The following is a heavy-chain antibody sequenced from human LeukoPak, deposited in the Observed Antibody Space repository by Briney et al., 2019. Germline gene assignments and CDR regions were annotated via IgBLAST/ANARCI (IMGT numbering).Heavy chain of an antibody. V-gene: IGHV4-34*09. D-gene: IGHD5-18*01. CDR2: IYYSGST. CDR3: ARDRIHAFDI. J-gene: IGHJ3*02. CDR1: GGSFSGYY. Sequence: SETLSLTCAVYGGSFSGYYWSWIRQPPGKGLEWIGSIYYSGSTYYNPSLKSRVTISVDTSKNQFSLKLSSVTAADTAVYYCARDRIHAFDIWGQGTMVTVSS.